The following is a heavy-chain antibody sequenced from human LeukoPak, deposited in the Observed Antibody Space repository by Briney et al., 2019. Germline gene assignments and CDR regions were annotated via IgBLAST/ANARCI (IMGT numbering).Heavy chain of an antibody. J-gene: IGHJ5*02. CDR1: GGSISGYNYY. D-gene: IGHD2-2*01. V-gene: IGHV4-39*01. CDR3: ARLGYCSSTSCHLSWFDP. CDR2: ISYSGST. Sequence: PSETLSLTCTVSGGSISGYNYYWGWIRQPPGKGLEWIGSISYSGSTYYNPSLKSRVILSVDTSKNQFSLKVNSVTAADTAVYYCARLGYCSSTSCHLSWFDPWGQGTLVAVSS.